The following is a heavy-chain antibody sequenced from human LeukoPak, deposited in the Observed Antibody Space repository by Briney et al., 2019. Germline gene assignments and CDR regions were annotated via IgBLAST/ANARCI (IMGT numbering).Heavy chain of an antibody. D-gene: IGHD6-13*01. CDR3: ARGKLGYWCFDL. J-gene: IGHJ2*01. V-gene: IGHV3-53*01. Sequence: GGSLRLSCAASGFTVSSNYMSWVRQAPGKGLEWVSVLYSGGSAYYADPVKGRFTISRDNSKNTVYLQMNSLRAEDTAVYYCARGKLGYWCFDLWGRGTLVTVSP. CDR1: GFTVSSNY. CDR2: LYSGGSA.